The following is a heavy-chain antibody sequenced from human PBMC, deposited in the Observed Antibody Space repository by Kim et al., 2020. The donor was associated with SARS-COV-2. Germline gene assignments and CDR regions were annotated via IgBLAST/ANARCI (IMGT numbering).Heavy chain of an antibody. Sequence: SGPTLVKPTQTLTLTCTFSGFSLSTSGVGVGWIRQPPGKALEWLALIYWDDDKRYSPSLKRRLTITKDTSKNQVVLTMTNMDPVDTATYYCAHRINYYDSSGYFDWYFDLWGRGTLVTVSS. V-gene: IGHV2-5*02. CDR2: IYWDDDK. D-gene: IGHD3-22*01. J-gene: IGHJ2*01. CDR1: GFSLSTSGVG. CDR3: AHRINYYDSSGYFDWYFDL.